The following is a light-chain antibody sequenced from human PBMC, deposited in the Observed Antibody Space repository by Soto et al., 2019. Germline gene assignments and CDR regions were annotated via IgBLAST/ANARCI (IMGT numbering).Light chain of an antibody. CDR1: QSVSSSY. CDR2: GAS. J-gene: IGKJ3*01. V-gene: IGKV3-20*01. CDR3: QQYGSSQFT. Sequence: EIVLTQSPGTLSFSPGERATLSCRASQSVSSSYLAWYQQKTGQPPRLLIYGASSRPTGIPDRFGDSGSGTDVSLTISRLEPENFAVYYCQQYGSSQFTVRPGTKVDIK.